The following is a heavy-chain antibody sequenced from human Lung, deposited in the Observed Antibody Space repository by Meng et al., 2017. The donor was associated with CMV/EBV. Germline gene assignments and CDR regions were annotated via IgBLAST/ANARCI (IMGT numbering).Heavy chain of an antibody. CDR2: IRFDGSNQ. D-gene: IGHD3-10*01. CDR1: GFRFSTYG. V-gene: IGHV3-30*02. Sequence: GGSLRLXCAASGFRFSTYGMNWVRQAPGKGLEWVAFIRFDGSNQYYEDSVKGRFSISRDNSKNMLYLQMNSLRSEDTAVYYCANLGGAGVLDYWGQGTLVTVSS. CDR3: ANLGGAGVLDY. J-gene: IGHJ4*02.